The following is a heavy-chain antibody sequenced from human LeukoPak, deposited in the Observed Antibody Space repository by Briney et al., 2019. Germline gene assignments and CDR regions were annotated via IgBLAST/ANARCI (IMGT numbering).Heavy chain of an antibody. D-gene: IGHD3-16*01. CDR3: ARGEYSNGYPYRLDS. CDR1: GSTFSDYH. CDR2: INPKSGDA. Sequence: ASVKVSCKASGSTFSDYHINWVRQATGQGPEWMGWINPKSGDASYNQAFQGRVTMTRDTSISTAYMELNRLRSDDTAMYYCARGEYSNGYPYRLDSWGQGTLVTVSS. J-gene: IGHJ4*02. V-gene: IGHV1-2*02.